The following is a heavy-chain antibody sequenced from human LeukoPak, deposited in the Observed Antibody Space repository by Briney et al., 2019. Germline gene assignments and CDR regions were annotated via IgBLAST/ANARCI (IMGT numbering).Heavy chain of an antibody. J-gene: IGHJ6*04. Sequence: SVKDSCKASGGTLSSYAISTVRQAPGQGVEWMGGIFPILGIAKNAQKIQGRVTTTADKATSTAYMELNSLRSEDTAVYYCARERYCSSTSCYPGYYYYGMDVWGKGTTVTVSS. CDR2: IFPILGIA. CDR3: ARERYCSSTSCYPGYYYYGMDV. V-gene: IGHV1-69*10. CDR1: GGTLSSYA. D-gene: IGHD2-2*01.